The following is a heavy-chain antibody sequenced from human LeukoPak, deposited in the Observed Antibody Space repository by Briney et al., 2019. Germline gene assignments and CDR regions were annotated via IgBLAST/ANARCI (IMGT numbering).Heavy chain of an antibody. D-gene: IGHD2-2*01. CDR2: IYYSGST. J-gene: IGHJ5*02. CDR3: ARRYCSSTSCHNWFDP. Sequence: PSETLSLTCAVYGGSFSGYYWGWIRQPPGKGLEWIGSIYYSGSTYYNPSLKSRVTISVDTSKNQFSLKLSSVTAADTAVYYCARRYCSSTSCHNWFDPWGQGTLVTVSS. V-gene: IGHV4-39*01. CDR1: GGSFSGYY.